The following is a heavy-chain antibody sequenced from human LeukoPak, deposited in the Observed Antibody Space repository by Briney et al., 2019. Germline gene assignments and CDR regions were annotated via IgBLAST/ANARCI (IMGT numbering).Heavy chain of an antibody. V-gene: IGHV1-69*05. CDR2: IIPIFGTA. CDR1: GGTFSSYA. Sequence: ASVKVSCKASGGTFSSYAISWVRQAPGQGLEWMGGIIPIFGTANYAQKFQGRVTITTDESTSTAYMELSSLRSEDTAVYYCARGGGYGSGSYYSLSRYYYMDVWGKGTTVTVSS. J-gene: IGHJ6*03. CDR3: ARGGGYGSGSYYSLSRYYYMDV. D-gene: IGHD3-10*01.